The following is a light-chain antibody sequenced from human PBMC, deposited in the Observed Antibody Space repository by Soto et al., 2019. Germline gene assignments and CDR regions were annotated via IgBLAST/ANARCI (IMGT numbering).Light chain of an antibody. J-gene: IGKJ1*01. CDR3: HRYVISRT. V-gene: IGKV3-20*01. CDR1: QSVTSGN. Sequence: EIVLTMWPGTLSLSPRERATRSCRASQSVTSGNLAWYQQKPGQAPRLLIYGASSRASGIPDRFSGSGSGTDFTLTFSRLEPDDFAVYYSHRYVISRTFCQGTMVDI. CDR2: GAS.